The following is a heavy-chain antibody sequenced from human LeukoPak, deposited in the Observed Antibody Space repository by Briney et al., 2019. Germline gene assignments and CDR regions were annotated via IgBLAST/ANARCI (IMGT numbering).Heavy chain of an antibody. Sequence: PGGSLRLSCVVSGLTFDNAWMSWVRQAPGKGPEWVGRIKSKNVGETTEYAAPVQGRFTISRDDSKNTVYLQMSNLKTEDTAVYYCTTGPGNSGYWGQGTLVTVSS. CDR3: TTGPGNSGY. CDR2: IKSKNVGETT. D-gene: IGHD4-23*01. J-gene: IGHJ4*02. CDR1: GLTFDNAW. V-gene: IGHV3-15*01.